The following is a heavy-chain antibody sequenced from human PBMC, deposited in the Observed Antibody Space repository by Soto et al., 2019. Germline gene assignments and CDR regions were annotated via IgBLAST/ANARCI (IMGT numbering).Heavy chain of an antibody. D-gene: IGHD6-13*01. V-gene: IGHV1-18*04. CDR2: ISAYNGNT. CDR3: AREYSSRMLEFDI. Sequence: ASVKVSCKASGYTFTSYGISWVRQAPGQGLEWMGRISAYNGNTNYAQKLQGRVTMTTDTSTSTAYMELRSLRSDDTAAYYCAREYSSRMLEFDIWGQGTMVTVSS. J-gene: IGHJ3*02. CDR1: GYTFTSYG.